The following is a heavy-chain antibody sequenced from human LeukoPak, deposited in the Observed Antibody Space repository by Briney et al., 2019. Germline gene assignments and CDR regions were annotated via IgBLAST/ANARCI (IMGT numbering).Heavy chain of an antibody. D-gene: IGHD3-16*01. V-gene: IGHV4-59*08. J-gene: IGHJ5*02. CDR1: GGSISSYY. Sequence: SETLSLTCTVCGGSISSYYWSWIRQPPGKGLEWIGYIYYSGSTNYNPSLKSRVTISVDTSKNQFSLKLSSVTAADTAVYYCARVGARQNWFDPWGQGTLVTVSS. CDR3: ARVGARQNWFDP. CDR2: IYYSGST.